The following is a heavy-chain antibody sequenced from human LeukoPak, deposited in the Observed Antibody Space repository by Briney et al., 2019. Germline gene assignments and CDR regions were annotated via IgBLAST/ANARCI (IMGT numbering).Heavy chain of an antibody. V-gene: IGHV3-30*04. CDR3: AREMAVAVHDAFDI. J-gene: IGHJ3*02. D-gene: IGHD6-19*01. Sequence: GGSLRLSCAASGFTFSSYVMHWVRQAPGKGLEWVAIISYDGSNEYYADSVKGRFTISRDNAKNSLYLQMNSLRAEDTAVYYCAREMAVAVHDAFDIWGQGTMVTVSS. CDR2: ISYDGSNE. CDR1: GFTFSSYV.